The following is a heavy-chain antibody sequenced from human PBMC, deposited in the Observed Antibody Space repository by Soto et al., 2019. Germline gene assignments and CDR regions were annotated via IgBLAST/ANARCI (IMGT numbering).Heavy chain of an antibody. CDR2: IYYSGST. D-gene: IGHD6-13*01. J-gene: IGHJ4*02. Sequence: PSETLSLTCTVSGGSISSYYWSWIRQPPGKGLEWIGYIYYSGSTNYNPSLKSRVTISVDTSKNQFSLKLSSVTAADTAVYYCARIAAAADYFDYWCQGTLGTGSS. V-gene: IGHV4-59*01. CDR1: GGSISSYY. CDR3: ARIAAAADYFDY.